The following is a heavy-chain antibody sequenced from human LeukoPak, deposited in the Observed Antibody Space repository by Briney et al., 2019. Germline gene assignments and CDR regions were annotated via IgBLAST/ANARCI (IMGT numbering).Heavy chain of an antibody. CDR3: ARAQAYGDSRLLLDY. J-gene: IGHJ4*02. Sequence: GGSLRLSCAASGLTFGNYGMSWVRQAPGKGLEWVSGINWNGGSTGYADSVEGRFTISRDNAKNSQYMQMSSLSVEDTALYYCARAQAYGDSRLLLDYWGQGTLVTVSS. CDR2: INWNGGST. D-gene: IGHD4-17*01. V-gene: IGHV3-20*04. CDR1: GLTFGNYG.